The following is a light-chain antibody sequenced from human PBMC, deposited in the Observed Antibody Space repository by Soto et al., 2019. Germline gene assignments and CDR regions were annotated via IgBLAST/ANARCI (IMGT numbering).Light chain of an antibody. Sequence: EIVFTQSPGTLSLSPGERATLSCRASQSVSSSHLAWYQLKPGQAPRLLIYGASSRATGIPDRFSGSGSGTDFTLTISSLEPEDFAVYYCQQRSNWPPTWTFGQGTKVDIK. CDR2: GAS. V-gene: IGKV3D-20*02. CDR1: QSVSSSH. J-gene: IGKJ1*01. CDR3: QQRSNWPPTWT.